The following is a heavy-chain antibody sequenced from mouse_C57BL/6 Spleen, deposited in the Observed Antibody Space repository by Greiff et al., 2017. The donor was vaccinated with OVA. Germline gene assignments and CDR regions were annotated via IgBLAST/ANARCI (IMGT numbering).Heavy chain of an antibody. V-gene: IGHV5-12*01. CDR1: GFTFSDYY. D-gene: IGHD1-1*01. Sequence: DVKLVESGGGLVQPGGSLKLSCAASGFTFSDYYMYWVRQTPEKRLEWVAYISNGGGSTYYPDTVKGRFTISRDNAKNTLYLQRSRLKSEDTAMYYGARHAPTTVVADWYFDVWGTGTTVTVSS. J-gene: IGHJ1*03. CDR2: ISNGGGST. CDR3: ARHAPTTVVADWYFDV.